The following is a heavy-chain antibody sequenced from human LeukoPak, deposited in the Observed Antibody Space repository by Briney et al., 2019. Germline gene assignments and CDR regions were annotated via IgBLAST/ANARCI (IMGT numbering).Heavy chain of an antibody. CDR1: GGSISSGSYY. CDR2: IYTSGST. CDR3: ASKAGELTPLFDY. V-gene: IGHV4-61*02. J-gene: IGHJ4*02. Sequence: NPSETLSLTCTVSGGSISSGSYYWSWIRQPAGKGLEWIGRIYTSGSTNYNPSLKSRVTISVDTSKNRFSLKLSSVTAADTAVYYCASKAGELTPLFDYWGQGTLVTVSS. D-gene: IGHD3-10*01.